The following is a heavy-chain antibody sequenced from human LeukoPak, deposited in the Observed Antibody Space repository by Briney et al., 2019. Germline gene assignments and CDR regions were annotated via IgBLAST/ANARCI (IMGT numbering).Heavy chain of an antibody. Sequence: RASPKVSCKSSGYTFTAYYIHWVRQVPGHGLEWMGWINPNGGGTNYAQKFQGRVSLARDTSISTAYMELSGLTSDDTALYYCARGFRGSTFSYWGQGTLVTVSS. CDR1: GYTFTAYY. CDR2: INPNGGGT. CDR3: ARGFRGSTFSY. V-gene: IGHV1-2*02. J-gene: IGHJ4*02. D-gene: IGHD2-15*01.